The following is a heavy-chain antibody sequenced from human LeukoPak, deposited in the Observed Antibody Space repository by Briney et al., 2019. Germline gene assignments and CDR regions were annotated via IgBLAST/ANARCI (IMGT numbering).Heavy chain of an antibody. D-gene: IGHD3-10*01. CDR3: ARDLSLRGTMGFYYYGMDV. CDR2: INPTAEST. V-gene: IGHV1-46*01. CDR1: GYTFTSYY. J-gene: IGHJ6*02. Sequence: ASVKVSCKTSGYTFTSYYIHWARQAPGQGLEWMGIINPTAESTNYAQKFQGRVTMTRDTSTSTVYMELSSLRSEDTAVYYCARDLSLRGTMGFYYYGMDVWGQGTTVTVSS.